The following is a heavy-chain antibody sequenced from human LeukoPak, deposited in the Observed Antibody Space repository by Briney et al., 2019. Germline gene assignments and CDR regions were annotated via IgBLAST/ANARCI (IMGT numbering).Heavy chain of an antibody. Sequence: SETLSLTCTVSGGSISSYYWSWIRQPAGKGLEWIGRIHTSGSTNYNPSLKSRVTISVDTSKNQFTLKLSSVTAADTAVYYCARGRNLAAVGTDGAMDVWGKGTTVTVSS. J-gene: IGHJ6*04. D-gene: IGHD6-13*01. CDR3: ARGRNLAAVGTDGAMDV. V-gene: IGHV4-4*07. CDR2: IHTSGST. CDR1: GGSISSYY.